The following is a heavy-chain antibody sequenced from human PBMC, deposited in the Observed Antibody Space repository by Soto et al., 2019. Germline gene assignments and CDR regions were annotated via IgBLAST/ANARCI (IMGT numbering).Heavy chain of an antibody. CDR1: TFTFTNFA. D-gene: IGHD2-2*02. J-gene: IGHJ4*02. CDR3: AKDRVPVTIL. CDR2: ISGSGGST. Sequence: PGGSLRLSCAGSTFTFTNFAMHWVRQAPGKGLEWVSSISGSGGSTSYADSVKGRYTISRDNSKSTLFLQMNSLRAEDTAVYYCAKDRVPVTILWGQGTLVTVSS. V-gene: IGHV3-23*01.